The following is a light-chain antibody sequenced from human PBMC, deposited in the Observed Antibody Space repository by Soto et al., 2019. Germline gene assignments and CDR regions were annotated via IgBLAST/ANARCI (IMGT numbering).Light chain of an antibody. J-gene: IGKJ5*01. Sequence: EIVLTQSPATLSLSPGERATLSCRASQSVSNSLAWFQQQPGQAPRLLIYDASNRATGIPARLSGSGSGTDFTLTISSLEPEDFAVYYCQQRSDWITFGQGTRVEIK. CDR1: QSVSNS. CDR2: DAS. V-gene: IGKV3-11*01. CDR3: QQRSDWIT.